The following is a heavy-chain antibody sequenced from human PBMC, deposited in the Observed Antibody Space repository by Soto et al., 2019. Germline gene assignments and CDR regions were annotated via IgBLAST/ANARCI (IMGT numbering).Heavy chain of an antibody. CDR1: GGTFSSYA. J-gene: IGHJ6*02. CDR3: ARGDTIFGVGIYYYGMDF. D-gene: IGHD3-3*01. V-gene: IGHV1-69*01. Sequence: QVQLVQSGAEVKKPGSSVKVSCKASGGTFSSYAISWVRQAPGQGLAWMGGIIPIFGTANYAQKFQGRVTITADESTSTAYMELSSLRSEDTAVYYCARGDTIFGVGIYYYGMDFWGQGTTVTVSS. CDR2: IIPIFGTA.